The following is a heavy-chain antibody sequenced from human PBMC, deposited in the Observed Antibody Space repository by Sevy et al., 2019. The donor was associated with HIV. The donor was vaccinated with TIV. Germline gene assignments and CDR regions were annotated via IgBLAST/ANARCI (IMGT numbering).Heavy chain of an antibody. CDR1: GFSFSAYT. Sequence: GGSLRLSCAASGFSFSAYTMNWVRQAPGKGLEWVSSINSGRNYIYYADSMKGRFTISRDNDKNSPYLQMNSLRAEDTAVYYCARSSGWSQPTDYWGQGTLVTVSS. J-gene: IGHJ4*02. CDR3: ARSSGWSQPTDY. D-gene: IGHD6-19*01. CDR2: INSGRNYI. V-gene: IGHV3-21*06.